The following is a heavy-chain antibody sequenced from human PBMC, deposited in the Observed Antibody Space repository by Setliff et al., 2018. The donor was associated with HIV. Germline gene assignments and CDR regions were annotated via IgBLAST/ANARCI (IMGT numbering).Heavy chain of an antibody. J-gene: IGHJ5*02. Sequence: PSETLSLSCAASGFTFSDAWMSWVRQAPGKGLEWIGSIYYSGSTYYNPSLKSRVTISVDTSKNQFSLKLSSVTAADAAVYYCASRVYYYDSSGYLREEGFDPWGQGTLVTVSS. CDR1: GFTFSDAW. CDR2: IYYSGST. V-gene: IGHV4-59*05. CDR3: ASRVYYYDSSGYLREEGFDP. D-gene: IGHD3-22*01.